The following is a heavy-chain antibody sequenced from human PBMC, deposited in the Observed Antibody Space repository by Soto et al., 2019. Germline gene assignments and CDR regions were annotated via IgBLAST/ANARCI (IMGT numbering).Heavy chain of an antibody. Sequence: EVHLLESGGGWVQPGGSLRLSCAASGFTFSSYAMSWVRRAPGKGLEWVAGISYSTTRTFYTDSVKGRFTISRDNSKNTLYLQMTSLRHENTAIYYCATDHATVTTFGMETPSSFDYWGQGTLVTVSS. V-gene: IGHV3-23*01. J-gene: IGHJ4*02. CDR3: ATDHATVTTFGMETPSSFDY. D-gene: IGHD3-3*01. CDR2: ISYSTTRT. CDR1: GFTFSSYA.